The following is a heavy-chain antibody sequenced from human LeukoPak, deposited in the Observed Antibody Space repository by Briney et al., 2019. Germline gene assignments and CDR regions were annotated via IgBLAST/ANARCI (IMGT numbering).Heavy chain of an antibody. D-gene: IGHD2-2*01. CDR1: GFTLSSYA. Sequence: GGSLRLSCAASGFTLSSYAMHWVRQAPGKGLEWVAVISYDGSNKYYADSVKGRFTISRDNSKNTLYLQMNSLRAEDTAVYYCAREIIVVVPAASINWFDPWGQGTLVTVSS. CDR3: AREIIVVVPAASINWFDP. CDR2: ISYDGSNK. J-gene: IGHJ5*02. V-gene: IGHV3-30*01.